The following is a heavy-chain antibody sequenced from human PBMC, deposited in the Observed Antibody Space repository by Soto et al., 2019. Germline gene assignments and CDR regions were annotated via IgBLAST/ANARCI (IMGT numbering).Heavy chain of an antibody. V-gene: IGHV1-69*13. CDR1: GDTLSHYG. Sequence: SVKVSCKASGDTLSHYGVSWVRQVPGKGLEWLGGTTAILGTRDYAQKFQGRMTITSDESTTTSYMELNSLTSDDTAVYYSAAGDSSDTGDHWGQGTLVTVSS. J-gene: IGHJ4*02. D-gene: IGHD5-18*01. CDR3: AAGDSSDTGDH. CDR2: TTAILGTR.